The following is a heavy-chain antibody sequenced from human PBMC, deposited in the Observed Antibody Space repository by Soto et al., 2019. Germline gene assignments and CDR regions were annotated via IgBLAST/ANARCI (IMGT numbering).Heavy chain of an antibody. D-gene: IGHD2-21*01. CDR2: VYHNGGA. CDR1: GVSIHNSHSF. V-gene: IGHV4-39*01. Sequence: SETLSLTCTVSGVSIHNSHSFWAWIRQPPGKGLQLIASVYHNGGAHYNSSLKSRVTISVDTANNQVSLRMRSLTAADTAFYYCGRVVEGATRHTDPDSWGQGILVTVSS. CDR3: GRVVEGATRHTDPDS. J-gene: IGHJ5*01.